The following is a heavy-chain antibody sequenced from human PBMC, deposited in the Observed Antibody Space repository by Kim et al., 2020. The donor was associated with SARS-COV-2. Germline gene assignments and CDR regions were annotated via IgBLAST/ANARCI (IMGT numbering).Heavy chain of an antibody. Sequence: GGSLRLSCAASGFTFSGYAMHWVRQAPGKGLEWVAVISFDGSNKYYADSVKGRFTISRDNSKNMLYLQMNSLRAEDTAVYYCARDKTPDSYDSSGYYSPIFDYWGQGTLVTVSS. CDR2: ISFDGSNK. J-gene: IGHJ4*02. V-gene: IGHV3-30*04. D-gene: IGHD3-22*01. CDR3: ARDKTPDSYDSSGYYSPIFDY. CDR1: GFTFSGYA.